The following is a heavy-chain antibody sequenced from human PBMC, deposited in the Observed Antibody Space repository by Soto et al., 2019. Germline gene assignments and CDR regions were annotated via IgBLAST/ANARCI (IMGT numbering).Heavy chain of an antibody. D-gene: IGHD5-12*01. Sequence: QVQLVESGGGVVQPGRSLRLSCAASGFTFTNFAMHWVRQAPGKGLEWVAVIRYDGSSTNYADSVKGRFTISRDNSKNTLYLQMNSLRAEDTAMYYCTRDSYSFDYWGQGTLVTVSS. V-gene: IGHV3-33*01. J-gene: IGHJ4*02. CDR1: GFTFTNFA. CDR3: TRDSYSFDY. CDR2: IRYDGSST.